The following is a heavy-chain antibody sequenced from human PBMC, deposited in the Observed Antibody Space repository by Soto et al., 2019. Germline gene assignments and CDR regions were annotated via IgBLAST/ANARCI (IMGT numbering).Heavy chain of an antibody. CDR3: AVELELYYYGMDV. D-gene: IGHD1-7*01. CDR2: IYSGGST. V-gene: IGHV3-66*01. CDR1: GFTVSSNY. J-gene: IGHJ6*02. Sequence: GGSLRLSCAASGFTVSSNYMSWVRQAPGKGLEWVSVIYSGGSTYYADSVKGRFTISRDNSKNTLYLQMNSLRAEDTAVYYCAVELELYYYGMDVWGQGTTVTVSS.